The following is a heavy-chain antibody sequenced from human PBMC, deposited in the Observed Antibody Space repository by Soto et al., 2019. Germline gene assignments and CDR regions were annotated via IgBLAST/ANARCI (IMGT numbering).Heavy chain of an antibody. CDR1: GGSIKSYY. CDR3: ARQTEDFDV. J-gene: IGHJ5*02. V-gene: IGHV4-59*01. D-gene: IGHD2-15*01. Sequence: SETLSLTCTVSGGSIKSYYWSWIRQPPGKGLEWIGYVYYSGTTNYNPSLNSRVTISVDTSKNQFSLRLRSVPTAATAGDCCARQTEDFDVLGQGALVTVSS. CDR2: VYYSGTT.